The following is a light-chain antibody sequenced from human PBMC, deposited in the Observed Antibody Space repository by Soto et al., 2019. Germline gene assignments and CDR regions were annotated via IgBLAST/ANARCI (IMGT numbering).Light chain of an antibody. CDR3: QQYGSSLGWT. CDR1: QGIGST. Sequence: IVMTQSPATLSVSPGERATLSCRASQGIGSTLAWYQQKPGQTPRLLIYDASTRATGIPARFSGSGSGTDFTLTISTLEPEDFAVYYCQQYGSSLGWTFGQGTKVDIK. V-gene: IGKV3D-15*01. CDR2: DAS. J-gene: IGKJ1*01.